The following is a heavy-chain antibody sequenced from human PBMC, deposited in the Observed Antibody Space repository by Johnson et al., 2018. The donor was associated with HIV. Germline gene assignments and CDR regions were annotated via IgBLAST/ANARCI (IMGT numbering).Heavy chain of an antibody. CDR3: AIMSAPEDADAFDI. CDR2: INWNGGST. Sequence: VQLVESGGGVVRPGGSLRLSCAASGFTFDDYGMSWVRQAPGKGLEWVSGINWNGGSTSYAGSVKGPFTISRYNAKNSLYLQMNSLRAEDTTVYFCAIMSAPEDADAFDIWGQGTMVTVSS. J-gene: IGHJ3*02. CDR1: GFTFDDYG. V-gene: IGHV3-20*04. D-gene: IGHD1-14*01.